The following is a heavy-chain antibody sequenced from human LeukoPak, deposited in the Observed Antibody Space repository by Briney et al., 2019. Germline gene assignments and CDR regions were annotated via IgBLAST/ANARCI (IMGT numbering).Heavy chain of an antibody. Sequence: SGTLSLPCSVPGGSIRSYYSSWIRQSPGKGLEWSGYIYYSGSTKYNPSLTRPVTISLDTTTKQFSLKLSTVCGAGTARFYSARYYYDSRGLFDYWGQGTLVTVSS. CDR2: IYYSGST. D-gene: IGHD3-22*01. J-gene: IGHJ4*02. V-gene: IGHV4-59*12. CDR1: GGSIRSYY. CDR3: ARYYYDSRGLFDY.